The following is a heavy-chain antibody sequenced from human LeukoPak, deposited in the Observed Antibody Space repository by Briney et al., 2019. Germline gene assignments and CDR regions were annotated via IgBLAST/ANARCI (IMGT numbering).Heavy chain of an antibody. Sequence: SVKVSCKASGGTFSSYAISWVRQAPGQGLEWMGGIIPIFGTANYAQKFQGRVTITADESTSTAYMELSSLRSEDTAVYYCARLGGYDGGLGSSFDHWGQGTLVTVSS. D-gene: IGHD5-12*01. V-gene: IGHV1-69*13. CDR1: GGTFSSYA. J-gene: IGHJ4*02. CDR2: IIPIFGTA. CDR3: ARLGGYDGGLGSSFDH.